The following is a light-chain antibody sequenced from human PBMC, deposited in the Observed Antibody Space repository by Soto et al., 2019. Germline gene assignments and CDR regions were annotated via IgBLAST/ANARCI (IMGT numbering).Light chain of an antibody. CDR2: AAS. V-gene: IGKV1-9*01. J-gene: IGKJ4*01. CDR3: QQLNSYPRT. CDR1: HDISSY. Sequence: DIQLTQSPSFLSASVGDRVIITCRASHDISSYLAWYQQKPGEAPKLLTYAASTFQSGVPSRFSGSRSGTEFTLTVSSLQPEDFATYYGQQLNSYPRTFGGGTKVEIK.